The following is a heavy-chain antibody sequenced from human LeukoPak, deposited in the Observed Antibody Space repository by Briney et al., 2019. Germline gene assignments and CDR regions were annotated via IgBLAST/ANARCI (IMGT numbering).Heavy chain of an antibody. J-gene: IGHJ4*02. V-gene: IGHV1-2*02. CDR2: INPNSGGT. CDR1: GYTFTGYY. CDR3: ARYSGYDYHFDY. D-gene: IGHD5-12*01. Sequence: ASVKVPCKASGYTFTGYYMHWVRQAPGQGLEWMGWINPNSGGTNYAQKFQGRVTMTRDTSISTAYMELSRLRSDDTAVYYCARYSGYDYHFDYWGQGTLVTVSS.